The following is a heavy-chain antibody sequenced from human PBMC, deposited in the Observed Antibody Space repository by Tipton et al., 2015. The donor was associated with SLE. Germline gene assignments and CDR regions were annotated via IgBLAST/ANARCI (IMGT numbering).Heavy chain of an antibody. D-gene: IGHD6-13*01. V-gene: IGHV3-NL1*01. J-gene: IGHJ4*02. Sequence: PLRLSCAASGFTFSSYGMHWVRQAPGKGLEWVSVIYSGGSTYYADSVKGRFTISRDNSKNTLYLQMNSLTAEDTAVYYCARDLGTSSSNWGQGTLVTVSS. CDR1: GFTFSSYG. CDR3: ARDLGTSSSN. CDR2: IYSGGST.